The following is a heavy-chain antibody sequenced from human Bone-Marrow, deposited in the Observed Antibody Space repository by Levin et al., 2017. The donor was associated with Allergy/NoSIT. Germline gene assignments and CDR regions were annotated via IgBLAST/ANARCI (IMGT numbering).Heavy chain of an antibody. J-gene: IGHJ4*02. D-gene: IGHD2-21*02. Sequence: GESLKISCVASGYTVNNYGFSWVRQAPGQGLEWLGWVSAYNGNTNYNENLQGRVTMTTDTSTSTAYLELRRLRSEDTAVYYCASGPHCDSDCTDFDHWGQGTLVTVSA. V-gene: IGHV1-18*01. CDR2: VSAYNGNT. CDR1: GYTVNNYG. CDR3: ASGPHCDSDCTDFDH.